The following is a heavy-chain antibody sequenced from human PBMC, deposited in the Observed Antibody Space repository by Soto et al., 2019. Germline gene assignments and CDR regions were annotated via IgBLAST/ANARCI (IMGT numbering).Heavy chain of an antibody. V-gene: IGHV3-23*01. D-gene: IGHD2-2*01. Sequence: GGSLRLSCAASGFTFSSYAMSWVRQAPGKGLEWVSAISGSGGSTYYADSVKGRFTISRDNSKNTLYLQMNSLRAEDTAVYYCAKEVDCSSTSCEGYFDLWGRGTLVTVS. J-gene: IGHJ2*01. CDR2: ISGSGGST. CDR3: AKEVDCSSTSCEGYFDL. CDR1: GFTFSSYA.